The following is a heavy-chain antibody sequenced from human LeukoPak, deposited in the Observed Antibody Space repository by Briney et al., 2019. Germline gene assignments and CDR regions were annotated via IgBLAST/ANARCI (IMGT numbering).Heavy chain of an antibody. V-gene: IGHV1-2*02. CDR3: AREFGGDYNFDY. Sequence: ASVKVSCKASGYTFTGYYMHWVRQAPGQGLEWMGWINPNSGGTNYAQKFQGRVTMTRDTSISTAYMELSRLRPDDTAVYYCAREFGGDYNFDYWGQGTLVTVSS. CDR1: GYTFTGYY. D-gene: IGHD4-17*01. CDR2: INPNSGGT. J-gene: IGHJ4*02.